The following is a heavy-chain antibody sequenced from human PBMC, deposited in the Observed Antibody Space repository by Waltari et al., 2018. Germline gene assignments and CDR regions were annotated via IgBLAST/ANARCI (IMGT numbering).Heavy chain of an antibody. Sequence: QVQLVESGGGVVQPGRSLRLSCAASGFTFSNYGMHWVRQAPGKGLVWVADISYDGNKKYYADSVKGRFTISRDNSKNTLYLQLNSLRSEDTAVYYCASGGAAAEGYWGQGTLVTVSS. CDR3: ASGGAAAEGY. V-gene: IGHV3-30*03. J-gene: IGHJ4*02. D-gene: IGHD6-13*01. CDR1: GFTFSNYG. CDR2: ISYDGNKK.